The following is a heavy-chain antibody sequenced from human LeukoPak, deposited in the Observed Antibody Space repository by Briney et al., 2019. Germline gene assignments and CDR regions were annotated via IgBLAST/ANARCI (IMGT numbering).Heavy chain of an antibody. CDR1: GFSFNTYA. CDR3: AQQVGYCSSGSCYFTY. J-gene: IGHJ1*01. Sequence: GGSLRLSCAGSGFSFNTYAMSWVRQAPGKGLEWVTAISNTGGSTYYADSVKGRFTISRDKSKNTLSLQMNSLRAEDAAVYYCAQQVGYCSSGSCYFTYWGQGTLVTVSS. CDR2: ISNTGGST. D-gene: IGHD2-15*01. V-gene: IGHV3-23*01.